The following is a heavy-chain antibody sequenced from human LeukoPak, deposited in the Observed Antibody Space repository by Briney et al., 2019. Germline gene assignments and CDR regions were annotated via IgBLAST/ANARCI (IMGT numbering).Heavy chain of an antibody. CDR3: ARGAYYYDSSGYFLG. V-gene: IGHV4-39*01. CDR2: IYYSGST. Sequence: SETLSLTCTVSGGSISSSSYYWGWIRQPPGKGLEWIGSIYYSGSTYYNPSLKSRVTISVDTSKNQFSLKLSSVTAADTAVYYCARGAYYYDSSGYFLGWGQGTLVTVSS. CDR1: GGSISSSSYY. J-gene: IGHJ4*02. D-gene: IGHD3-22*01.